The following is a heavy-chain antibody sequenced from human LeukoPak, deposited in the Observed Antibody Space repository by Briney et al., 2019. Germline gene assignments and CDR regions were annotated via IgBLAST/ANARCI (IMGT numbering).Heavy chain of an antibody. J-gene: IGHJ5*02. D-gene: IGHD3-22*01. V-gene: IGHV7-4-1*02. CDR2: INTNTGNP. CDR3: ARGSSGYYYLYNWFDP. CDR1: GYTFTSYA. Sequence: ASVKVSCKASGYTFTSYAMNWVRQAPRQGLEWMGWINTNTGNPTYAQGFTGRFVFSLDTSVSTAYLQISSLKAEDTAVYYCARGSSGYYYLYNWFDPWGQGTLVTVSS.